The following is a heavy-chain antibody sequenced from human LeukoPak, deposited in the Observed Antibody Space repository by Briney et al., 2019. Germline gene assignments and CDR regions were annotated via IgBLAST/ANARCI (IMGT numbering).Heavy chain of an antibody. D-gene: IGHD4-23*01. CDR3: AREGTTVVIDY. CDR2: IWYDGSNK. Sequence: GRSLRLSCGASGFTFSSYGMHWVRQAPGKGLEWVAVIWYDGSNKYYADSVKGRFTISRDNSKNTLYLQMNSLRAEDTAVYYCAREGTTVVIDYWGQGTLVTVSS. J-gene: IGHJ4*02. CDR1: GFTFSSYG. V-gene: IGHV3-33*01.